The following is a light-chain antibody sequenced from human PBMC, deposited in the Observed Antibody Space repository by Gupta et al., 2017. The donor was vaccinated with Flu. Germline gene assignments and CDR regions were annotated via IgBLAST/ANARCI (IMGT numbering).Light chain of an antibody. J-gene: IGLJ3*02. CDR2: LNSAGSH. CDR3: KTWGTGSQV. V-gene: IGLV4-69*01. CDR1: SGHSSYA. Sequence: QLVLTQSPSASASLGASVKLTCTLSSGHSSYAIAGHQQQPETGPRYLMKLNSAGSHSKGDGIPDRVSGSGYAAALTITSYSVQSEDEYYLFSKTWGTGSQVFGGGTKLTVL.